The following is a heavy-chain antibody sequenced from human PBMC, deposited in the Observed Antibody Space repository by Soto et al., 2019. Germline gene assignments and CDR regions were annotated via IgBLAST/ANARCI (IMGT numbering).Heavy chain of an antibody. V-gene: IGHV3-30-3*01. Sequence: GGSLRLSCAASGFTFSSYAMHWVRQAPGKGLEWVAAISYDGSNKYYADSVKGRFTISRDNSKNTLYLQMNSLRAEDTAVYYCARASRVLRGYSYGSDYWGQGTLVTVSS. CDR2: ISYDGSNK. CDR1: GFTFSSYA. D-gene: IGHD5-18*01. J-gene: IGHJ4*02. CDR3: ARASRVLRGYSYGSDY.